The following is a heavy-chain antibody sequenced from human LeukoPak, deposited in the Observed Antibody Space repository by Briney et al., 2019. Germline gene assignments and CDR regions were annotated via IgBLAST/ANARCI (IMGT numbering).Heavy chain of an antibody. V-gene: IGHV4-39*01. Sequence: TPSETLSLTCTVSGGPISRSTYCWGWIRQPPGKGLEWIGSIYYSGSTYYNPSLKSRVTISVDTSKNQFSLKLSSVTAADTAVYYCASIAAAGNEWGQGTLVTVSS. CDR3: ASIAAAGNE. J-gene: IGHJ4*02. CDR1: GGPISRSTYC. CDR2: IYYSGST. D-gene: IGHD6-13*01.